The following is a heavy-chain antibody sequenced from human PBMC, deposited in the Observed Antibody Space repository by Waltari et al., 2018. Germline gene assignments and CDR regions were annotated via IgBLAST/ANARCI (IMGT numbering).Heavy chain of an antibody. CDR2: ITSRLSTL. Sequence: EVQLVESGGGLVQPGGSHRLSVAACGFILSTFEMSWVRQAPGKGLEWISSITSRLSTLYYADSVKGRFTISRDNAKNSLYLQMNSLRAEDTAVYYCATKYSSSSWDYWGQGTLVTVSS. D-gene: IGHD6-6*01. CDR3: ATKYSSSSWDY. CDR1: GFILSTFE. V-gene: IGHV3-48*03. J-gene: IGHJ4*02.